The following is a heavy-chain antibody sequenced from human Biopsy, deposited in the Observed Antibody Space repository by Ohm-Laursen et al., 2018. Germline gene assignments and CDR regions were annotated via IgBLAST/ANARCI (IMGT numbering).Heavy chain of an antibody. J-gene: IGHJ4*02. CDR1: GFTFSSYS. V-gene: IGHV3-48*01. CDR2: ISSGSSPI. D-gene: IGHD1/OR15-1a*01. Sequence: SLRLSCAAPGFTFSSYSMNWVRQAPGKGLEWVSFISSGSSPIYYADSVKGRFTISRDDAKNSLYLQMNSLRAEDTAVYYCARGRTGGWGQGTLGTVSS. CDR3: ARGRTGG.